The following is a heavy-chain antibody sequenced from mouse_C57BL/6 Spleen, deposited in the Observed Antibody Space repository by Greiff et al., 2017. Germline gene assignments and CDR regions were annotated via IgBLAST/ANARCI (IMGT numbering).Heavy chain of an antibody. Sequence: VQLQQPGAELVKPGASEKLSCKAPGYTFTSYWMHWVKQRPGEGLEWIGMIHPNSGSINYNEKFKSKDTLTVDESTSTTKMQRSSMTAEDAAVDCYARDSYGGLYYAMDYWGQGTSVTVSS. CDR2: IHPNSGSI. J-gene: IGHJ4*01. V-gene: IGHV1-64*01. CDR3: ARDSYGGLYYAMDY. D-gene: IGHD2-12*01. CDR1: GYTFTSYW.